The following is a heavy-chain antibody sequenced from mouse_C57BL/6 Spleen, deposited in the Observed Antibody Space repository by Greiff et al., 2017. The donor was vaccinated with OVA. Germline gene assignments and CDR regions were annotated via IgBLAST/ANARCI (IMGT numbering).Heavy chain of an antibody. D-gene: IGHD1-1*01. J-gene: IGHJ4*01. CDR2: ILPGSGST. V-gene: IGHV1-9*01. Sequence: VQLQQSGAELMKPGASVKLSCKATGYTFTGYWIEWVKQRPGHGLEWIGEILPGSGSTNYNQKFKGKATFTADKSSNTAYMQLSSLTTEDSDSDNCARSATVVDYYAMDYWGQGTSVTVSS. CDR3: ARSATVVDYYAMDY. CDR1: GYTFTGYW.